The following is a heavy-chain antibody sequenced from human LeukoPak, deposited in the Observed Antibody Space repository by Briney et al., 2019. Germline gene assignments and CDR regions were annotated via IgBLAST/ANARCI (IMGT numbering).Heavy chain of an antibody. D-gene: IGHD6-13*01. CDR1: GFTFSSYA. CDR2: ISYDGSNK. J-gene: IGHJ5*02. V-gene: IGHV3-30*04. Sequence: PGGSLRLSCAASGFTFSSYAMHWVRQAPGKGLEWVAVISYDGSNKYYADSVKGRFTISRDHSKNTLYLQMNSLRAEDTAVYYCARPIAAAGTENWFDPWGQGTLVTVSS. CDR3: ARPIAAAGTENWFDP.